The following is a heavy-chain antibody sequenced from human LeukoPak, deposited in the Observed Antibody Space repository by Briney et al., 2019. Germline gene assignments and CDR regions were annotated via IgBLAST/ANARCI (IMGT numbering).Heavy chain of an antibody. CDR1: DDSINDYY. Sequence: PSETLSLTCNVSDDSINDYYWSWIRQSPGKGLEWIGAIYYTGSTKYTSSLKSRATISLDTSKSQFSLRLTSVTAADTAVYYCAGARNWFDPWGQGMLVTVSS. V-gene: IGHV4-59*01. J-gene: IGHJ5*02. CDR2: IYYTGST. CDR3: AGARNWFDP.